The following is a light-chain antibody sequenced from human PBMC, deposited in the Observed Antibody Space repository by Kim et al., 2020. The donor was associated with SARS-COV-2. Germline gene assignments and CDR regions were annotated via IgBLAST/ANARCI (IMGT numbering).Light chain of an antibody. CDR1: SSNIGTTS. CDR2: YNN. V-gene: IGLV1-44*01. CDR3: AAWDDSLNGPV. J-gene: IGLJ2*01. Sequence: GQGVSMSCCGSSSNIGTTSVNWYQQLPGTAFKLLIDYNNRRPSGVPDRFSGSKSGTSASLAISGLQSEDEGEYYCAAWDDSLNGPVFGGGTQLTVL.